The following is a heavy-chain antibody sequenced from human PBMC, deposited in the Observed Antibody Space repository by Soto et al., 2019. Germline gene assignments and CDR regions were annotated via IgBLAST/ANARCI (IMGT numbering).Heavy chain of an antibody. CDR3: ARGKRYAMAY. CDR2: IIHSGSI. V-gene: IGHV4-34*01. CDR1: GRSFSGYY. J-gene: IGHJ4*02. Sequence: QVQLQQWGAGLLKPSETLSLTCAVYGRSFSGYYWSWIRQPPGKGLEWIGEIIHSGSINYNPSLKXRVXIXVDTSKNQCSLKLSSVTAADTAVYYCARGKRYAMAYWGQGTLVTVSS. D-gene: IGHD2-2*01.